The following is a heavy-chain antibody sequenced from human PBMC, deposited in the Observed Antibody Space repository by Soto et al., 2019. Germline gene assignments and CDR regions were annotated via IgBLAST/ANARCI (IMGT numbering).Heavy chain of an antibody. D-gene: IGHD2-8*01. J-gene: IGHJ4*02. Sequence: GGSLRLSCAASGFTFSSHAVGWLRQAPGTGPEWVAFVDGSGGDTSYAASVKGRFTVFIDNSDISLFLHMNSLRAEDTGRYFCAKEIFAAAYAATSAFDLWGQGTLVTVS. CDR1: GFTFSSHA. CDR3: AKEIFAAAYAATSAFDL. CDR2: VDGSGGDT. V-gene: IGHV3-23*01.